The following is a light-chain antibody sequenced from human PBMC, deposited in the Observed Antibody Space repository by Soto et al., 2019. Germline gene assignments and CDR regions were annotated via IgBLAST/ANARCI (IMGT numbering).Light chain of an antibody. CDR2: GAS. CDR1: QSVSSSY. J-gene: IGKJ1*01. CDR3: QQRSFWPT. V-gene: IGKV3D-20*02. Sequence: EIVLTQSPGTLSLSPGERATLSCRASQSVSSSYLAWYHQKPGQAPRLLIYGASSRATGIPDRFSGSGSGTDFTLTISSLEPEDFAVYFCQQRSFWPTFGRGTKVDIK.